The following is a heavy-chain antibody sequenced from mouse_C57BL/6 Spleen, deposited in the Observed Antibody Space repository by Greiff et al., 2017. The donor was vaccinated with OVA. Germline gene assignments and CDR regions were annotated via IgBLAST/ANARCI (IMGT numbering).Heavy chain of an antibody. V-gene: IGHV1-59*01. CDR2: IDPSDSYT. CDR3: ARRYYGSGGYFDV. Sequence: QVQLQQPGAELVRPGTSVKLSCKASGYTFTSYWLHWVKQRPGQGLEWIGVIDPSDSYTNYNQKFKGKATLTVYTSSSTAYMQISSLTSEDSAVYDCARRYYGSGGYFDVWGTGTTVTVSS. CDR1: GYTFTSYW. D-gene: IGHD1-1*01. J-gene: IGHJ1*03.